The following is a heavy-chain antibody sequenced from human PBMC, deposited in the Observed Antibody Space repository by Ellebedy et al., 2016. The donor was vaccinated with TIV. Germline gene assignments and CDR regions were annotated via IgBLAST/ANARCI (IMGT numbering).Heavy chain of an antibody. CDR3: TRGPNSDS. J-gene: IGHJ5*01. Sequence: PGGSLRLSCAASGFTFSSYWMSWVRQAPGKGLEWVANIKQDGSEKYYVDSVKGRFTISRDNSRNTVSLQMDSLKAEDTAVYYCTRGPNSDSWGQGTLVTVSS. CDR2: IKQDGSEK. D-gene: IGHD4-23*01. V-gene: IGHV3-7*03. CDR1: GFTFSSYW.